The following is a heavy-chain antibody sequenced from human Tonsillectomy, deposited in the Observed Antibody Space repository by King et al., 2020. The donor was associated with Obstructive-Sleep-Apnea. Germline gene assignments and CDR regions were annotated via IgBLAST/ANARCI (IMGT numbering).Heavy chain of an antibody. V-gene: IGHV4-39*07. CDR3: ARNWNYPLAWFDP. D-gene: IGHD1-7*01. Sequence: QLQESGPGLVKPSETLSLTCTVSGASISSSIYYWGWIRQPPGKGLEWIGSISYSGSTYYNPSLKSRVTISLDTSKNHFSLKLSSVTAADTAVYYCARNWNYPLAWFDPWGQGTLVTVSS. J-gene: IGHJ5*02. CDR2: ISYSGST. CDR1: GASISSSIYY.